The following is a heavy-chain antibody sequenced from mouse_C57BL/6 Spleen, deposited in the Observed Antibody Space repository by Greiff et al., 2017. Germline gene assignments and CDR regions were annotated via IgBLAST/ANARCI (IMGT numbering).Heavy chain of an antibody. Sequence: SGAELVKPGASVKISCKASGYAFSSYWMNWVKQRPGKGLEWIGQIYPGDGDTNYNGKFKGKATLTADKSSSTAYMQLSSLTSEDSAVYFCARWDDYDVRDYWGQGTTLTVSS. V-gene: IGHV1-80*01. CDR2: IYPGDGDT. D-gene: IGHD2-4*01. CDR1: GYAFSSYW. CDR3: ARWDDYDVRDY. J-gene: IGHJ2*01.